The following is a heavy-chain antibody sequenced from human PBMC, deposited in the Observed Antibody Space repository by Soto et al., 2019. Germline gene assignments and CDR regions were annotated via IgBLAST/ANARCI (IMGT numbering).Heavy chain of an antibody. CDR3: ARLYSGYGYYYYYMDV. V-gene: IGHV4-59*08. D-gene: IGHD5-12*01. CDR1: GGSISSYY. CDR2: IYYSGST. Sequence: SETLSLTCTVSGGSISSYYWSWIRQPPGKGLEWIGYIYYSGSTNYNPSLKSRVTISVDTSKNQFSLKLSSVTAAGTAVYYCARLYSGYGYYYYYMDVWGKGTTVTVSS. J-gene: IGHJ6*03.